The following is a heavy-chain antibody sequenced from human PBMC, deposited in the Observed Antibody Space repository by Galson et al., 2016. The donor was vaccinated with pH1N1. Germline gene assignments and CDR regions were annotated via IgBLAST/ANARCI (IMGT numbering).Heavy chain of an antibody. D-gene: IGHD2-2*01. CDR1: GFSLTTSGVG. CDR2: IYWDDDK. J-gene: IGHJ4*02. Sequence: PALVKPTQTLTLTCTFSGFSLTTSGVGVAWTRQPPGKALEWLALIYWDDDKRYSPSLESRLTITKDTSKNQVVLTMTNVDPVDTATYYCAPTVAFPPLVNPPGGTQYHFDSWGQGTLVTVSS. V-gene: IGHV2-5*02. CDR3: APTVAFPPLVNPPGGTQYHFDS.